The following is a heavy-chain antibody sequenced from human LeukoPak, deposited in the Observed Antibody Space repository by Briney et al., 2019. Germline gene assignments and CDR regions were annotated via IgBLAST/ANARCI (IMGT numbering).Heavy chain of an antibody. J-gene: IGHJ4*02. D-gene: IGHD5-24*01. CDR1: GFTFSNFA. CDR3: AKDQFTQEGYFDY. CDR2: ISISGGST. Sequence: GGSLRLSCVASGFTFSNFAMSWVRQAPGQGLDWVSAISISGGSTYYADSVKGRFTISRDNSKNTLYLQMNSLRAEDTAVYYCAKDQFTQEGYFDYWGQGTLVTVSS. V-gene: IGHV3-23*01.